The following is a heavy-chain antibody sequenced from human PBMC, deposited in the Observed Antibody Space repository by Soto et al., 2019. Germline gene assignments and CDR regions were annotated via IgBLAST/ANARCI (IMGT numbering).Heavy chain of an antibody. CDR2: IVVGSGNT. CDR3: AASTVTTRYYYYYGMDV. D-gene: IGHD4-17*01. J-gene: IGHJ6*02. CDR1: GFTFTSSA. V-gene: IGHV1-58*01. Sequence: SVKVSCKASGFTFTSSAVQWVRQARGQRLEWIGWIVVGSGNTNYAQKFQERVTITRDMSTSTAYMELSSLRSEDTAVYYCAASTVTTRYYYYYGMDVWGQGTTVTVSS.